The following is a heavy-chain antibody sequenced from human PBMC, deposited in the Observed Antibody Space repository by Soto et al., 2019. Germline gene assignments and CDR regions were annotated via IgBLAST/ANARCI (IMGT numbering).Heavy chain of an antibody. Sequence: SETLSLTCTVSGGSISSSSYYWGWIRQPPGKGLEWIGSIYYSGSTYYNPSLKSRVTISVDTSKNQFSLKLSSVTAADTAVYYCARPRDGIRGVTSYYMDVWGKGTTVTVSS. CDR1: GGSISSSSYY. J-gene: IGHJ6*03. V-gene: IGHV4-39*01. CDR3: ARPRDGIRGVTSYYMDV. D-gene: IGHD3-10*01. CDR2: IYYSGST.